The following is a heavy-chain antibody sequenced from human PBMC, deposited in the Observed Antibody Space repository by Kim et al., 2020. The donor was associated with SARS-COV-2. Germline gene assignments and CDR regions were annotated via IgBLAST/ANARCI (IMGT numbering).Heavy chain of an antibody. D-gene: IGHD3-3*01. CDR2: INHSGST. Sequence: SETLSLTCAVYGGSFSGYYWSWIRQPPGKGLEWIGEINHSGSTNYNPSLKSRVTISVDTSKNQFSLKLSSVTAADTAVYYCARGVSLYIGVVTIKREDYYYGMDVWGQGTTVTVSS. CDR1: GGSFSGYY. V-gene: IGHV4-34*01. CDR3: ARGVSLYIGVVTIKREDYYYGMDV. J-gene: IGHJ6*02.